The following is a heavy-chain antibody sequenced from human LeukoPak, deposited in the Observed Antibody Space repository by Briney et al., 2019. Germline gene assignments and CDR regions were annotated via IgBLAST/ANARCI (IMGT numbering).Heavy chain of an antibody. CDR1: GASISSSSYY. D-gene: IGHD3-22*01. V-gene: IGHV4-39*01. CDR3: ARRRVWYYDSSGPTDY. J-gene: IGHJ4*02. CDR2: IYYSGST. Sequence: SETLSLTCAVSGASISSSSYYWGWVRQPPGKGLEWIGSIYYSGSTYYNPSLKSRVTISVDTSKNQFSLKLSSVTAADTAVYYCARRRVWYYDSSGPTDYWGQGTLVTVSS.